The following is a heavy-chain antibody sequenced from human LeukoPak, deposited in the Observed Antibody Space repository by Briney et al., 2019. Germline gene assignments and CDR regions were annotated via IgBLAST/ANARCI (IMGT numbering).Heavy chain of an antibody. CDR2: ISSSSSYI. CDR1: GFTFSSYS. D-gene: IGHD3-3*01. V-gene: IGHV3-21*01. CDR3: ARDRGRGNYDFWSDPLPNWFDP. J-gene: IGHJ5*02. Sequence: GGSLRLSCAASGFTFSSYSMNWVRQAPGKGLEWVSSISSSSSYIYYADSVKGRFTISRDNAKNSLYLQMNSLRAEDTAVYYCARDRGRGNYDFWSDPLPNWFDPWGQGTLVTVSS.